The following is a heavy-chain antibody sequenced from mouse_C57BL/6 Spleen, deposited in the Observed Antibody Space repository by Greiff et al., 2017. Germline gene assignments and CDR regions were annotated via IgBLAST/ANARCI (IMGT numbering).Heavy chain of an antibody. CDR2: IYPGSGST. CDR1: GYTFTSYW. D-gene: IGHD2-1*01. CDR3: ARLDYYGNYYFDV. J-gene: IGHJ1*03. V-gene: IGHV1-55*01. Sequence: VQLQESGAELVKPGASVKMSCKASGYTFTSYWITWVKQRPGQGLEWIGDIYPGSGSTNYNEKFKSKATLTVDTSSSTAYMQLSSLTSEDSAVYYCARLDYYGNYYFDVWGTGTTVTVSS.